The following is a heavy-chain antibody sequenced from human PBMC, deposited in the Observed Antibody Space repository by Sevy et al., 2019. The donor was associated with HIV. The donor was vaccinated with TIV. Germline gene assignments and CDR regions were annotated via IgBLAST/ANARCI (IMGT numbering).Heavy chain of an antibody. CDR2: IGGSGRYT. D-gene: IGHD3-3*01. V-gene: IGHV3-21*01. J-gene: IGHJ4*02. Sequence: GGSLRLSCAPSGFTFSTYAMNWVRQAPGKGLEWVSSIGGSGRYTYYADSVMGRFTISRDNSKNSLYLQMNSLRADDTAVYYCAKEGAFWSGYYVDYWGQGTLVTVSS. CDR1: GFTFSTYA. CDR3: AKEGAFWSGYYVDY.